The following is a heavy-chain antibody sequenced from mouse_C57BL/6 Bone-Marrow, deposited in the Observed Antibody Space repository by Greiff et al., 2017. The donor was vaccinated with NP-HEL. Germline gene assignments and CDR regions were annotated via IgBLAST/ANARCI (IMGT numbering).Heavy chain of an antibody. D-gene: IGHD1-1*01. Sequence: VHLVESGPELVKPGASVKISCKASGYTFTDYYINWVKQRPGQGLEWIGWIYPGSGNTKYNEKFKGKATLTVDTSSSTAYMQLSSLTSEDSAVYFCARYYGSSYWYFDVWGTGTTVTVSS. J-gene: IGHJ1*03. CDR1: GYTFTDYY. CDR3: ARYYGSSYWYFDV. CDR2: IYPGSGNT. V-gene: IGHV1-84*01.